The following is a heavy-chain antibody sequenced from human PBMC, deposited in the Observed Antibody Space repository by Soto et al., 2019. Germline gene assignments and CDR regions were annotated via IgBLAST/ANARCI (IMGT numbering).Heavy chain of an antibody. D-gene: IGHD6-13*01. CDR3: ARGDNSSSWYYYYYYGMDV. Sequence: QVQLVQSGAEVKKPGSSVKVSCKASGGTFSSYAISWVRQAPGQGLEWMGGIIPIFGTANYAQKFQGRVTITADEPTSTAYMELSSLRSEDTAVYYCARGDNSSSWYYYYYYGMDVCGQGTTVTVSS. V-gene: IGHV1-69*01. J-gene: IGHJ6*02. CDR1: GGTFSSYA. CDR2: IIPIFGTA.